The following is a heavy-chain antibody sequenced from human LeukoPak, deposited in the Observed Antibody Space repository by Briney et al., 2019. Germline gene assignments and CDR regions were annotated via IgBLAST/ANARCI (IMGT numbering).Heavy chain of an antibody. Sequence: PSQTLSLTCTVSGGSISSGDDYWSWIRQPPGKGLEWIGYIYYSGSTYYNPSLKSRVTISVDTSKNQFSLKLSSVTAADTAVYYCARERGNILTGYYRAHHYFDYWGQGTLVTVSS. CDR3: ARERGNILTGYYRAHHYFDY. CDR1: GGSISSGDDY. J-gene: IGHJ4*02. D-gene: IGHD3-9*01. V-gene: IGHV4-30-4*01. CDR2: IYYSGST.